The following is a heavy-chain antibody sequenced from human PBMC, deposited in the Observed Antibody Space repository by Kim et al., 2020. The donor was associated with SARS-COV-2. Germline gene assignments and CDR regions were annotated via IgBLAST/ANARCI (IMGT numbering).Heavy chain of an antibody. D-gene: IGHD2-2*01. V-gene: IGHV4-34*01. Sequence: SETLSLTCAVYGGSFSGYYWSWIRQPPGKGLEWIGEINHSGSTNYNPSLKSRVTISVDTSKNQFSLKLSSVTAADTAVYYCARSAMDYWGQGTLVTVSS. CDR2: INHSGST. CDR3: ARSAMDY. J-gene: IGHJ4*02. CDR1: GGSFSGYY.